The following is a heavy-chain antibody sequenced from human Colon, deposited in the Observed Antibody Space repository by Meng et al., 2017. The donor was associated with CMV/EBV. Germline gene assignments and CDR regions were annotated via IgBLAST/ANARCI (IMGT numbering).Heavy chain of an antibody. CDR1: GFTFSSYW. CDR3: ATGRTIFGVGTPGPYYFDY. D-gene: IGHD3-3*01. Sequence: GESLKISCAASGFTFSSYWMHWVRQAPGKGLEWVANIKQDGSEKYYVDSVKGRFTISRDNAKNSLYLQMNSLRAEDTAVYYCATGRTIFGVGTPGPYYFDYWGQGSLVTVSS. J-gene: IGHJ4*02. CDR2: IKQDGSEK. V-gene: IGHV3-7*01.